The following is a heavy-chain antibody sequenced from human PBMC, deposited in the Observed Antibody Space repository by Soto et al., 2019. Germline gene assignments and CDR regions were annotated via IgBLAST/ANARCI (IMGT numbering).Heavy chain of an antibody. CDR1: GYPFPTYW. CDR2: IDPHDSYT. D-gene: IGHD5-12*01. Sequence: GDSLKISCQGSGYPFPTYWITAVRQMPGKALESMDRIDPHDSYTTYGPSFQGHVSISIDKSISTAYLQWSSLKASDPAIYYCARHGFSGFDSWGRGTMVTVSS. J-gene: IGHJ3*02. V-gene: IGHV5-10-1*01. CDR3: ARHGFSGFDS.